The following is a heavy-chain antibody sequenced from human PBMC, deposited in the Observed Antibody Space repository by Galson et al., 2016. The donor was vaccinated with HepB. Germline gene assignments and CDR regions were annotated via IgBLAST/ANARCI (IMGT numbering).Heavy chain of an antibody. CDR3: ARGQWLVPYYLDY. CDR1: GGSVSSGSYY. V-gene: IGHV4-61*01. CDR2: IYYSGST. J-gene: IGHJ4*02. Sequence: SETLSLTCTVSGGSVSSGSYYWSWIRQPPGKGLEWIGYIYYSGSTNYNPSLKSRVTISVDTSKNQFSLKLSSVTAADTAVYYCARGQWLVPYYLDYWGQGTLVTVSS. D-gene: IGHD6-19*01.